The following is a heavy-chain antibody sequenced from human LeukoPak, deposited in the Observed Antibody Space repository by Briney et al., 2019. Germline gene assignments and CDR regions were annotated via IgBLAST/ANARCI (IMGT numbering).Heavy chain of an antibody. J-gene: IGHJ4*02. CDR2: ISSSSSTI. D-gene: IGHD6-25*01. CDR1: GFTFSSYN. CDR3: ARASGPAGPYYFDY. V-gene: IGHV3-48*04. Sequence: GGSLRLSCAASGFTFSSYNMNWVRQAPGKGLEWVSYISSSSSTIYYADSVKGRFTISRDNAKNSLYLQMNSLRAEDTALYYCARASGPAGPYYFDYWGQGTLVTVSS.